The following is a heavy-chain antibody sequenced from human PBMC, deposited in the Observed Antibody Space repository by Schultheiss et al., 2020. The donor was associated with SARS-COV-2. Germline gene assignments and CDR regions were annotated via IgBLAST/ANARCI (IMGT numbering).Heavy chain of an antibody. CDR1: GGTFSSYA. CDR3: ARVNMITFGGVIAESYFDY. J-gene: IGHJ4*02. Sequence: ASVKVSCKASGGTFSSYAISWVRQAPGQGPEWMGRIDPSGGGTNYAQKFQGRVTMTRDTSITTAYMELSRLTSDDTAVYYCARVNMITFGGVIAESYFDYWGQGTLVTVSS. V-gene: IGHV1-2*06. CDR2: IDPSGGGT. D-gene: IGHD3-16*02.